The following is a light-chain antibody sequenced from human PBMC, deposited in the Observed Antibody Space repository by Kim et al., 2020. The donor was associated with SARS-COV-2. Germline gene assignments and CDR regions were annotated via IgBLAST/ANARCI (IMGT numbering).Light chain of an antibody. J-gene: IGKJ5*01. CDR1: QSVSNS. CDR3: QQYNTRPIT. V-gene: IGKV3-15*01. CDR2: GAF. Sequence: VSPGERATLSCRASQSVSNSLAWYQQKPGQAPRLLLYGAFTRATDIPARFSGSGSGTEFTLTISSLQSEDFAVYYCQQYNTRPITFGQGTRLEIK.